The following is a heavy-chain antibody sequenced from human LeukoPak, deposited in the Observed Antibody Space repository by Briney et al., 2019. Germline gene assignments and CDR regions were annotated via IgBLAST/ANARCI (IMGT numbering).Heavy chain of an antibody. CDR3: AKDKMWQQPGYPYYFDY. CDR2: IRYDGSNK. J-gene: IGHJ4*02. Sequence: GGSLRLSCAASGFTFSSYGMHWVRQAPGKGLEWVAFIRYDGSNKYYADSVKGRFTISRDDSKNTLYLQMNSLRAEDTAVYYCAKDKMWQQPGYPYYFDYWGQGTLVTVSS. CDR1: GFTFSSYG. V-gene: IGHV3-30*02. D-gene: IGHD6-13*01.